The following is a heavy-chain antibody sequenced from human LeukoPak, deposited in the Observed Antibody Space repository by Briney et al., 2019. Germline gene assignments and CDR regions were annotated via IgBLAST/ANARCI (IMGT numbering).Heavy chain of an antibody. CDR2: INPNSGGT. J-gene: IGHJ4*02. V-gene: IGHV1-2*02. Sequence: GASVKVSCKASGYTFTGYYMHWVRQAPGQGLEWMGWINPNSGGTNYAQKFQGRVTMTRDTSISTAYMELSRLRSDDTAVYYCASIDYDFWSGYGYFFGYWGQGTLVTVSS. CDR3: ASIDYDFWSGYGYFFGY. D-gene: IGHD3-3*01. CDR1: GYTFTGYY.